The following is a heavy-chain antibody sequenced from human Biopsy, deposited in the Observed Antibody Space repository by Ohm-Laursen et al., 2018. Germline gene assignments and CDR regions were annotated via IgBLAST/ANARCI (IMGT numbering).Heavy chain of an antibody. CDR1: GFTLSDRY. D-gene: IGHD4-17*01. CDR3: VRVGDYFAYDV. V-gene: IGHV3-72*01. CDR2: SRNKANSYVT. Sequence: GTLSLTCAASGFTLSDRYMDWVRQAPGKGLEWVGRSRNKANSYVTHYAASVRGRFIISRDGSGNSLYLQMNSLKSEDTATYYCVRVGDYFAYDVWGQGTKVIVSS. J-gene: IGHJ3*01.